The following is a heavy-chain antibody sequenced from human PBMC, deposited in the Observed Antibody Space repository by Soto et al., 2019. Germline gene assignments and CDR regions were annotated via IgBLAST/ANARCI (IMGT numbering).Heavy chain of an antibody. CDR2: IIFIFGTA. J-gene: IGHJ4*02. CDR1: GGTFSSYA. CDR3: ARASIAARPPRKYFDY. D-gene: IGHD6-6*01. Sequence: ASVKVSCKASGGTFSSYAISWVRQAPGQGFDCLGGIIFIFGTANYAQKFQGRVTFTADESTSTAYMELSSLRSEDTAVYYCARASIAARPPRKYFDYWGQGTLVTVSS. V-gene: IGHV1-69*13.